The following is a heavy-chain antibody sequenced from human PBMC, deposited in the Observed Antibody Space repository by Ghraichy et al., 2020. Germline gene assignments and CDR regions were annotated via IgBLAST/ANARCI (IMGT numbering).Heavy chain of an antibody. J-gene: IGHJ4*02. CDR1: GGSFSGYY. Sequence: SETLSLTCAVYGGSFSGYYWSWIRQPPGKGLEWIGEIKDSGSTNYNPSLKSRVTMSVDTSKSQFSLKLTSVTAADTAVYYCANTPWTSLWFWAQGTLVTVSS. CDR2: IKDSGST. CDR3: ANTPWTSLWF. V-gene: IGHV4-34*01. D-gene: IGHD2-21*01.